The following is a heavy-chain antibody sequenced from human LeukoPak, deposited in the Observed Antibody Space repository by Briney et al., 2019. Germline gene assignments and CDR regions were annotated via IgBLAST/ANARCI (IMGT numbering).Heavy chain of an antibody. CDR1: GFTFSNYA. CDR2: VSGSGANI. D-gene: IGHD1-14*01. CDR3: AKRTTGRTGHTGGAFDI. V-gene: IGHV3-23*01. Sequence: GGSLRLSCAASGFTFSNYAMSWVRQAPGKGLEWVSDVSGSGANIYSADSVKGRLTISRDNSKNTLFLQMNSLRVEDTAIYYCAKRTTGRTGHTGGAFDIWGQGTVVTVSS. J-gene: IGHJ3*02.